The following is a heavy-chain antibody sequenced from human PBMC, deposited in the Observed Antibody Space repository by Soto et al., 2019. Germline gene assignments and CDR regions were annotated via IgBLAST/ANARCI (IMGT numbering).Heavy chain of an antibody. J-gene: IGHJ4*02. CDR2: INPNSGGT. D-gene: IGHD1-1*01. CDR3: SRRTTAVGDY. Sequence: QVPLVQSRAEVKKPGASVKVSCKASGYTFTGYYMHWVRQAPGQGLEWMGWINPNSGGTNYAQKFQGRVPMTRDTSISTAYMVLSRLRSDATAVYYCSRRTTAVGDYWGQGTLVTVSS. V-gene: IGHV1-2*02. CDR1: GYTFTGYY.